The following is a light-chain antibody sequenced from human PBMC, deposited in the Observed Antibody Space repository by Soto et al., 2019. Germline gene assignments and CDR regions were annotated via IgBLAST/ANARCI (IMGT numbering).Light chain of an antibody. V-gene: IGKV3-11*01. CDR2: DAS. J-gene: IGKJ1*01. CDR3: QQRSDWPAWT. Sequence: EIVLTQSPATLSLSPGERATLSCRASQSVSSSLAWYQQKPGLPPRLLIYDASNRAAGVPARFSGSGSATDFTLTISSLEPEDFTVYYCQQRSDWPAWTFGQGTKVEIK. CDR1: QSVSSS.